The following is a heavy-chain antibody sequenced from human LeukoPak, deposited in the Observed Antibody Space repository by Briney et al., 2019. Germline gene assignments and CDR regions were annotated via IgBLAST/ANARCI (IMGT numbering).Heavy chain of an antibody. D-gene: IGHD6-19*01. J-gene: IGHJ3*02. CDR3: ARYSSGWYRDAFDI. CDR1: GYTFTGYY. V-gene: IGHV1-2*02. Sequence: ASVKVSCKASGYTFTGYYTHWVRQAPGQGLEWMGWINPNSGGTNYAQKFQGRVTMTRDTSISTAYMELSRLRSDDTAVYYCARYSSGWYRDAFDIWGQGTMVTVSS. CDR2: INPNSGGT.